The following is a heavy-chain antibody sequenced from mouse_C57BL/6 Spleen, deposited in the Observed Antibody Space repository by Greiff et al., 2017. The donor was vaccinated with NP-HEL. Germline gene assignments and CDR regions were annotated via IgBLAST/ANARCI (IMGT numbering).Heavy chain of an antibody. Sequence: VQLQQSGAELVRPGSSVKLSCKASGYTFTSYWMHWVKQRPIQGLEWIGNIDPSDSETHYNQKFKDKATLTVDNSSSTAYMQLSSLTSEDSAVYYCARGHDGYYSGGFAYWGQGTLVTVSA. V-gene: IGHV1-52*01. D-gene: IGHD2-3*01. J-gene: IGHJ3*01. CDR1: GYTFTSYW. CDR2: IDPSDSET. CDR3: ARGHDGYYSGGFAY.